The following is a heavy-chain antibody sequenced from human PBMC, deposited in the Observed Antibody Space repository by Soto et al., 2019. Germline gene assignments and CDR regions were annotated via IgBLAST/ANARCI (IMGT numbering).Heavy chain of an antibody. J-gene: IGHJ4*02. CDR1: GLTFSNAW. V-gene: IGHV3-15*01. CDR3: TTDHDDIVVVVAATIV. CDR2: IKSKTDGGTT. D-gene: IGHD2-15*01. Sequence: GGSLRLSCAASGLTFSNAWMSWVRQAPGKGLEWVGRIKSKTDGGTTDYAAPVKGRFTISRDDSKNTLYLQMNSLKTEDTAVYYCTTDHDDIVVVVAATIVWGQGTLVTVSS.